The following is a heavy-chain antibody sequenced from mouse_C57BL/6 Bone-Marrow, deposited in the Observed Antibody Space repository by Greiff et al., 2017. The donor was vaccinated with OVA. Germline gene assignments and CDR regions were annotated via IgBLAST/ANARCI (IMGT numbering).Heavy chain of an antibody. D-gene: IGHD1-1*01. CDR3: ARYSTVVADYAMDY. V-gene: IGHV7-3*01. CDR2: IRNKANGYTT. J-gene: IGHJ4*01. Sequence: EVKLMESGGGLVQPGGSLSLSCAASGFTFTDYYMSWVRQPPGKALEWLGFIRNKANGYTTEYSASVKGRFTISRDNSQSILYLQMNALRAEDSATYYCARYSTVVADYAMDYWGQGTSVTVSS. CDR1: GFTFTDYY.